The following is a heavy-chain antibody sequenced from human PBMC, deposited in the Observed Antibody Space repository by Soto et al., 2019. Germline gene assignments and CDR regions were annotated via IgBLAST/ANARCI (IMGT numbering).Heavy chain of an antibody. Sequence: EVQLVESGGGLIQPGESLIVTCAASGLGGDKLTWVRQAPGKGLEWVALTYTNGVTVYADSVKGRFTVSRDTSKTTQFLHMNSLRVEDTAVYYCARDRVGDGAYDFEYWGQGTLVTVSS. CDR1: GLGGDK. J-gene: IGHJ4*02. D-gene: IGHD3-10*01. CDR2: TYTNGVT. CDR3: ARDRVGDGAYDFEY. V-gene: IGHV3-53*01.